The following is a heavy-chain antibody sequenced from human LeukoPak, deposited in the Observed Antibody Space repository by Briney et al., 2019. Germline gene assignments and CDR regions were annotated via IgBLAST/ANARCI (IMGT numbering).Heavy chain of an antibody. CDR1: GGSISSYY. V-gene: IGHV4-59*01. D-gene: IGHD5-24*01. CDR3: ARGDRDGYNNDY. CDR2: IYYSGST. Sequence: SETLSLTCSVSGGSISSYYWRWIRQPPGKGLAWIGYIYYSGSTNYNPSLKSRATISVDTSKNQFSLKLSSVTAADTAVYYCARGDRDGYNNDYWGQGTLVTVSS. J-gene: IGHJ4*02.